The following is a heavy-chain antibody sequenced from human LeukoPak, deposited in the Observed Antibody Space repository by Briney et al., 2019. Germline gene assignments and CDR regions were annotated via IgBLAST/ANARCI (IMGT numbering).Heavy chain of an antibody. V-gene: IGHV3-21*01. Sequence: GGSLRLFCAASGFTFSSYSMNWVRQAPGKGLEWVSSISSSSTYIYYADSVKGRFSISRDNAKNSLYLQMNSLRAEDTAVYYCARDRDGYNSVDYWGQGTLVTVSS. CDR3: ARDRDGYNSVDY. CDR1: GFTFSSYS. CDR2: ISSSSTYI. D-gene: IGHD5-24*01. J-gene: IGHJ4*02.